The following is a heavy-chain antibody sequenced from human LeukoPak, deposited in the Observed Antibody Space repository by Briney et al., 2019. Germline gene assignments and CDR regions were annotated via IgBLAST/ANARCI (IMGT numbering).Heavy chain of an antibody. Sequence: SETLSLTCTVSGYSISSGYYWGWIRQPPGKGLEWIGSIYHSGSTYYNPSLKSRVTISVDTSKNQFSLKLSSVTAADTAVYYCARVGYNWNYGRGNDYWGQGTLVTVSS. V-gene: IGHV4-38-2*02. J-gene: IGHJ4*02. D-gene: IGHD1-7*01. CDR3: ARVGYNWNYGRGNDY. CDR2: IYHSGST. CDR1: GYSISSGYY.